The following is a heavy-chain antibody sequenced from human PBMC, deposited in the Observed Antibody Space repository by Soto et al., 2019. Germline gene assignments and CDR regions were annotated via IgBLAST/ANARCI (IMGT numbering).Heavy chain of an antibody. J-gene: IGHJ3*02. D-gene: IGHD3-22*01. V-gene: IGHV4-4*02. CDR3: ARTYDSSGPKSGGYGFDI. Sequence: PSETLSLTCAVAGPSIPGTFGWTWVGYPPGKGLEWIGEVYHTGTTKYNPSLKNRVTISVDKSNNQFSLELRAVTAADTAVYYCARTYDSSGPKSGGYGFDIWGQGTMVT. CDR1: GPSIPGTFG. CDR2: VYHTGTT.